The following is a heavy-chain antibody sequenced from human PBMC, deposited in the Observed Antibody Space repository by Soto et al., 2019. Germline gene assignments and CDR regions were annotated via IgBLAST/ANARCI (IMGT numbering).Heavy chain of an antibody. V-gene: IGHV4-34*01. Sequence: SETLSLTCAVYGGSFSGYYWSWIRQPPGKGLEWIGEINHSGSTNYNPSLKSRVTISVDTSQNQFSLKLSYVPAAATAAYYWAGRGGKCYCGMDVWGKGPTVTVAS. CDR1: GGSFSGYY. CDR3: AGRGGKCYCGMDV. CDR2: INHSGST. D-gene: IGHD2-15*01. J-gene: IGHJ6*01.